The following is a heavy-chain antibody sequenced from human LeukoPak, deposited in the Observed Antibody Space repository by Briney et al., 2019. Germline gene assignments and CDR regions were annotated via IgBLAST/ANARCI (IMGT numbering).Heavy chain of an antibody. V-gene: IGHV3-21*04. CDR2: ISGSSSYI. D-gene: IGHD6-13*01. CDR3: AKGGIAAAGTLYYYYMDV. J-gene: IGHJ6*03. CDR1: GFTFSSYS. Sequence: GGSLRLSCVASGFTFSSYSVNWVRQAPGKGLEWVSSISGSSSYIYYADSVKGRFTISRDNSKNTLYLQMNSLRAEDTAVYYCAKGGIAAAGTLYYYYMDVWGKGTTVTISS.